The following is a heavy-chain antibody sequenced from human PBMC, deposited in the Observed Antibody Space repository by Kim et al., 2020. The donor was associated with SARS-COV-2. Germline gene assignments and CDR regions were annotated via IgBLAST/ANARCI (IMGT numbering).Heavy chain of an antibody. V-gene: IGHV4-59*08. J-gene: IGHJ5*02. CDR3: ARHAIGESLNWFDP. Sequence: NPTRQSRVTVSVDPSKNQFSLKLSSVPAADTAVYYCARHAIGESLNWFDPWGQGTLVTVSS. D-gene: IGHD3-10*01.